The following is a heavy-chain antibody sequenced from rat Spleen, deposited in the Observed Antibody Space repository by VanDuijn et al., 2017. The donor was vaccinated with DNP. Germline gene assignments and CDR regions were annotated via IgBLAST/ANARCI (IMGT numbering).Heavy chain of an antibody. CDR2: ISTGGGNT. CDR3: ATRNYDYNYFDC. J-gene: IGHJ2*01. D-gene: IGHD1-11*01. CDR1: GFTFSHYY. V-gene: IGHV5-25*01. Sequence: EVQLVESGGGLVQPGRSMKLSCAASGFTFSHYYMAWVRQAPTEGLEWVASISTGGGNTYYRDSVEGRFTISRDNAKSTLYLQMDSLRSEDTASYYCATRNYDYNYFDCWGQGVMVTVSS.